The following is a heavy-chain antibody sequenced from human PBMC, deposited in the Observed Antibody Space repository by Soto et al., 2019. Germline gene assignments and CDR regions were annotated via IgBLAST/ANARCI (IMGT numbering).Heavy chain of an antibody. CDR3: ARDFTAGATYSGPSYYPMDV. J-gene: IGHJ6*02. Sequence: PGGSLRLSCAASGFTFSTYGMHWVGQSPGKGLEWVAAIRYDGSNQYYADSVKGQFTISRDNSKNTLYMQTDSLRADDTAVYYCARDFTAGATYSGPSYYPMDVWGQGITVTVSS. CDR1: GFTFSTYG. V-gene: IGHV3-33*01. CDR2: IRYDGSNQ. D-gene: IGHD1-26*01.